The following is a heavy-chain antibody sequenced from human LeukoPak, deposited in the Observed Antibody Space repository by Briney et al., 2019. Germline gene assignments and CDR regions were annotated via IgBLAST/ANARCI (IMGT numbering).Heavy chain of an antibody. CDR2: ICTSGST. CDR3: ARGPLLYDILTGYDY. CDR1: GGSISSGSYY. Sequence: SQTLSLTCTVSGGSISSGSYYWSWIRQPAGKGLEWIGRICTSGSTNYNPSLKSRVTISVDTSKNQFSLKLSSVTAADTAVYYCARGPLLYDILTGYDYWGQGTLVTVSS. V-gene: IGHV4-61*02. J-gene: IGHJ4*02. D-gene: IGHD3-9*01.